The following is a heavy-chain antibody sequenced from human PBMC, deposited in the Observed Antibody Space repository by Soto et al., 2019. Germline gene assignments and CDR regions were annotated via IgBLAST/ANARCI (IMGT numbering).Heavy chain of an antibody. CDR2: IYPGESDT. Sequence: PGESLKISCKGSGYTFTNYWIGWVRQMPGKGLEWMGIIYPGESDTKYNPSFQGQVTISADKSITTTYLRWTSLKASDTAIYYCAASIFYYGTDVWGQGTTVTVS. CDR1: GYTFTNYW. V-gene: IGHV5-51*01. J-gene: IGHJ6*02. CDR3: AASIFYYGTDV.